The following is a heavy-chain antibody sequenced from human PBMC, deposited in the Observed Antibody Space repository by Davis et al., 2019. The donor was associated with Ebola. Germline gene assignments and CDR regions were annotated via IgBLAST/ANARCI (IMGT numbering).Heavy chain of an antibody. CDR3: ARDVQGANSLFDP. CDR1: GGSISSDGYS. J-gene: IGHJ5*02. CDR2: LYHSDST. V-gene: IGHV4-30-2*01. Sequence: MPSETLSLTCVVSGGSISSDGYSWSWIRQPPGKGLEWIGFLYHSDSTYYNPSLKSRVTISVDTSKNQLSLKLNSVTAADTAVYYCARDVQGANSLFDPWGQGTLITVSS. D-gene: IGHD2/OR15-2a*01.